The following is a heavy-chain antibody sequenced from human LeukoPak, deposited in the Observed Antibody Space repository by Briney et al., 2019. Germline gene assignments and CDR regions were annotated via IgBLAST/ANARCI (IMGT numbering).Heavy chain of an antibody. Sequence: GGSLRLSCAASGFTFSSYSMNWVRQAPGKGLEWVSSISSSSSYIYYADSVKGRFTISRDNAKNSLYLQMNSLRAEDTAVYYCTELGITMIGGVWGKGTTATISS. CDR3: TELGITMIGGV. CDR2: ISSSSSYI. D-gene: IGHD3-10*02. CDR1: GFTFSSYS. J-gene: IGHJ6*04. V-gene: IGHV3-21*01.